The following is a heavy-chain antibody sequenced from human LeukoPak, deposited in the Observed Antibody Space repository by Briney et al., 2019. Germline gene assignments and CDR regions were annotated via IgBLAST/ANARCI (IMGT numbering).Heavy chain of an antibody. CDR3: ARDVESSSFGAFDI. CDR2: ISAYNGNT. J-gene: IGHJ3*02. D-gene: IGHD6-6*01. CDR1: GYTFTSYG. V-gene: IGHV1-18*01. Sequence: ASVKVSCKASGYTFTSYGISWVRQAPGQGLEWMGWISAYNGNTNYAQKLQGRVTMTTDTSTSTAYMELRSLRSDDTAGYYCARDVESSSFGAFDIWGQGTMVTVSS.